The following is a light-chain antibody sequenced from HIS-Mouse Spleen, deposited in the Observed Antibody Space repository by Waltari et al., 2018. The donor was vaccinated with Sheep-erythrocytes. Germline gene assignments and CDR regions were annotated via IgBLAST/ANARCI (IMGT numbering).Light chain of an antibody. V-gene: IGLV2-8*01. CDR3: SSYAGSNMV. Sequence: QSALTQPPPASGSPGQSVTIPCTGTSSDVGGYNYVSWYQQHPGKAPKLMIYEVSKRPSGVPDRFSGSKSGNTASLTVSGLQAEDEADYYCSSYAGSNMVFGGGTKLTVL. CDR1: SSDVGGYNY. J-gene: IGLJ2*01. CDR2: EVS.